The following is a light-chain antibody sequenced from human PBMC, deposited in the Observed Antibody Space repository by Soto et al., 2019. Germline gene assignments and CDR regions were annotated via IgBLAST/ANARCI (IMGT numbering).Light chain of an antibody. CDR1: SSDVGGYDY. J-gene: IGLJ1*01. V-gene: IGLV2-14*01. CDR2: EVT. Sequence: QSVLTQPASVSGSPGQSIANSCTGTSSDVGGYDYVSWYQQHPDKAPKLIIYEVTKRPSGVSNRFSGSKSGNTASLTISGLQPDDEADYYCSSHTSGDTRVFGSGTKLTVL. CDR3: SSHTSGDTRV.